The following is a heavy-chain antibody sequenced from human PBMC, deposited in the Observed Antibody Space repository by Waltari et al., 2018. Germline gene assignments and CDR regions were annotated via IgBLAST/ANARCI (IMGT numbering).Heavy chain of an antibody. CDR1: GYTFTGYY. D-gene: IGHD2-15*01. V-gene: IGHV1-3*03. Sequence: QVQLVQSGAEVKKPGASVKVSCKASGYTFTGYYMHWVRQAPGQGLEWMGWINAGNGNTKYSQEVQGRVTITRDTSASTAYMELSSLRSEDMAVYYCARDPYCSGGSCSSYFDYWGQGTLVTVSS. CDR2: INAGNGNT. J-gene: IGHJ4*02. CDR3: ARDPYCSGGSCSSYFDY.